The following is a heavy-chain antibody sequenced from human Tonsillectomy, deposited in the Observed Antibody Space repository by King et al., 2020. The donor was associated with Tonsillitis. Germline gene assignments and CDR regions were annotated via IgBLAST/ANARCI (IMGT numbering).Heavy chain of an antibody. CDR3: ARHQGLGDTPWNRWFDP. V-gene: IGHV4-39*01. CDR1: GGSISSSSYY. Sequence: QLQESGPGLVKPSEALFLTCIVSGGSISSSSYYWGWIRQPPGKGLEWIGSIYNGGNTHYNPSLKSRVTISVDTSTNHLTRKLASVTAADTAFYYWARHQGLGDTPWNRWFDPWGRGTLVTVSS. CDR2: IYNGGNT. J-gene: IGHJ5*02. D-gene: IGHD1-1*01.